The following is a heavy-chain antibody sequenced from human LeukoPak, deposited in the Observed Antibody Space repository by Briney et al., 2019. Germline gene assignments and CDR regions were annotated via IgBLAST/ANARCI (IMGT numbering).Heavy chain of an antibody. D-gene: IGHD6-19*01. CDR2: ISGSGGST. V-gene: IGHV3-23*01. CDR1: GFTFSSSA. Sequence: GGSLRLSCAASGFTFSSSAMSWVRQAPGQGLEWVSAISGSGGSTYYADPVKGRLTISRDNSKNTLYLQMNSLRAEDTAVYYCAKVILGWYYFDYWGQGTLVTVSS. CDR3: AKVILGWYYFDY. J-gene: IGHJ4*02.